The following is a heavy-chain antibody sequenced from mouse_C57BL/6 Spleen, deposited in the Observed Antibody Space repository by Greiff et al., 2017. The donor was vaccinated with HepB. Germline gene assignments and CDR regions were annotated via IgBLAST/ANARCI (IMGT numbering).Heavy chain of an antibody. D-gene: IGHD1-1*01. Sequence: QVQLQQSGPELVKPGASVKISCKASGYAFSSSWMNWVKQRPGKGLEWIGRIYPGDGGTNYNGKFKGTATLTADKSSSTAYMQLSSLTSEDSAVYFGTNSYYYERCFDVWGTVTPVTVSS. CDR1: GYAFSSSW. CDR2: IYPGDGGT. V-gene: IGHV1-82*01. CDR3: TNSYYYERCFDV. J-gene: IGHJ1*03.